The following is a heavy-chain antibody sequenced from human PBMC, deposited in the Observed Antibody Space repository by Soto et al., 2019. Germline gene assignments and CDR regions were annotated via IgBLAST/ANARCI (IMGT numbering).Heavy chain of an antibody. CDR1: GGSISSLY. Sequence: PSQTLSLTCTVSGGSISSLYWSWIRQPPGKGLEWIGYIYYSGSTNYNPSLKSRVTISVDTSKNQFSLKLSSVTAADTAVYYCARSNYGDYIPIPIVWGQGTLVTVSS. J-gene: IGHJ4*02. D-gene: IGHD4-17*01. CDR2: IYYSGST. V-gene: IGHV4-59*08. CDR3: ARSNYGDYIPIPIV.